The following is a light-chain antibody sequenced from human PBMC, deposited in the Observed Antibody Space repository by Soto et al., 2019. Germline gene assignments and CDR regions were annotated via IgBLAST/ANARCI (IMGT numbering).Light chain of an antibody. V-gene: IGKV1-39*01. Sequence: DIQMTQSPSSLSASVGDRVTITCRASQNTNTYLNWYQQKPGKAPKLLIYAASSLLSGVPSRFSGSGSGTDFTLTISSLQPEDFATYYCQQSYSTPPSTFGQGTKLDIK. CDR3: QQSYSTPPST. CDR1: QNTNTY. CDR2: AAS. J-gene: IGKJ2*01.